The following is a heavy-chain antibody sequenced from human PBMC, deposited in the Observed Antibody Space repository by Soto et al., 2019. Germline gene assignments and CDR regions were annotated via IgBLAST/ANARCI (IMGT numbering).Heavy chain of an antibody. V-gene: IGHV3-23*01. CDR3: VKNSGWFNS. D-gene: IGHD3-10*01. Sequence: GGSLRLSCAASGFMFSSTDMSWVRQPPGKGLEWVTTIEGSGTISYYADSVLGRFIISRDNSNNTVYSLKDSPTADDTAAYYCVKNSGWFNSWGQGTPVTVSS. CDR1: GFMFSSTD. CDR2: IEGSGTIS. J-gene: IGHJ5*01.